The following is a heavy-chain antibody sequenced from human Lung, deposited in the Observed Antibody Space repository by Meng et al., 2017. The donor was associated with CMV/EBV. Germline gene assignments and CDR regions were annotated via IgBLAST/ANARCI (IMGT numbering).Heavy chain of an antibody. CDR1: GFTFSSYA. V-gene: IGHV3-21*01. CDR3: ARDLLGTRDYFDS. CDR2: ISSSSTFK. Sequence: GGSLRLXCAASGFTFSSYAMNWVRQAPGKGLEWVSSISSSSTFKHYADSMKGRFTISRDNTKNSLYLQMSGLRAEDTALYYCARDLLGTRDYFDSWRHGTLVTVSS. J-gene: IGHJ4*01. D-gene: IGHD7-27*01.